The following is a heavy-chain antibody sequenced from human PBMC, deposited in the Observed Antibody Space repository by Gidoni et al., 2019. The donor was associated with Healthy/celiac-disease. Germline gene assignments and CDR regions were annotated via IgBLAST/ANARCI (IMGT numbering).Heavy chain of an antibody. Sequence: QVQLVESGGGLVKPGGSRRLSCAAAGFTFSDYYMSWIRQAPGKGLEWVSYISSSSSYTNYADSVKGRFTISRDNAKNSLYLQMNSLRAEDTAVYYCARVAPVGATTDPYYFDYWGQGTLVTVSS. J-gene: IGHJ4*02. V-gene: IGHV3-11*06. CDR2: ISSSSSYT. CDR3: ARVAPVGATTDPYYFDY. D-gene: IGHD1-26*01. CDR1: GFTFSDYY.